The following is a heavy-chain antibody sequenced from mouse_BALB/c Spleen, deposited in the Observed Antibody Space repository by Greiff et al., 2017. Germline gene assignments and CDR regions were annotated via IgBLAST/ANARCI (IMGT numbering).Heavy chain of an antibody. CDR1: GYTFTDYE. CDR2: IDPETGGT. Sequence: VQLQQSGAELVRPGASVTLSCKASGYTFTDYEMHWVKQTPVHGLEWIGAIDPETGGTAYNQKFKGKATLTADKSSSTAYMELRSLTSEDSAVYYCTRPDFAYWGQGTLVTVSA. V-gene: IGHV1-15*01. J-gene: IGHJ3*01. CDR3: TRPDFAY.